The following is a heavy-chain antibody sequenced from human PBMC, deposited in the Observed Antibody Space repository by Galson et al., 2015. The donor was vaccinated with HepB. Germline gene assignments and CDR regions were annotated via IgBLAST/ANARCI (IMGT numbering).Heavy chain of an antibody. CDR2: ISGSGGST. D-gene: IGHD6-19*01. Sequence: SLRLSCAASGFTFSSYAMSWVRQAPGKGLEWVSAISGSGGSTFCADSVKGRFAISRDNSKNTLYLQMNSLRAEDTAVYYCAITQWLVHWGQGTLVTVSS. CDR3: AITQWLVH. J-gene: IGHJ4*02. CDR1: GFTFSSYA. V-gene: IGHV3-23*01.